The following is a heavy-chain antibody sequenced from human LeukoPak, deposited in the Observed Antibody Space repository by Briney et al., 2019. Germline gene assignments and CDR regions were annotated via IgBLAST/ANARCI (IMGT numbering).Heavy chain of an antibody. CDR1: GYGFTSYW. J-gene: IGHJ4*02. D-gene: IGHD6-13*01. V-gene: IGHV5-51*01. CDR2: IYPGDSDT. CDR3: ARRIAAAGLYYFDY. Sequence: GESLKISCKGAGYGFTSYWIGWVRQMPGKGLEWMGIIYPGDSDTRYSPSFQGQVTISADKSISTAYLQWSSLKASDTAMYYCARRIAAAGLYYFDYWGQGTLVTVSS.